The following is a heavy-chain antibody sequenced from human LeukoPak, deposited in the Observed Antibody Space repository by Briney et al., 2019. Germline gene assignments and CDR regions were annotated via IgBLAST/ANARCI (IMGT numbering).Heavy chain of an antibody. CDR3: AKDLDRSGWYEEYVQH. J-gene: IGHJ1*01. V-gene: IGHV3-23*01. D-gene: IGHD6-19*01. CDR1: GFTFSSYA. CDR2: LSGSGGST. Sequence: GGSLRLSCAASGFTFSSYAMSWVRQVPGKGLEWVSALSGSGGSTYYADSVKGRFTISRDNSKNTLYLQMNSLRAEDTAVYYCAKDLDRSGWYEEYVQHWGQGTLVTVSS.